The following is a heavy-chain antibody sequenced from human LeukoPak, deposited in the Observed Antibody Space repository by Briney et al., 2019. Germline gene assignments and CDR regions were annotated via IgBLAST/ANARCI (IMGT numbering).Heavy chain of an antibody. CDR1: GYTFTSYY. Sequence: ASVKVSCKASGYTFTSYYMHWVRQAPGQGLEWMGIINPSGGSTSYAQKFQGRVTMTRDMSTSTVYMELSSLRSEDTAVYYCARMWSSGWYMGYYYYMDVWGKGTTVTISS. J-gene: IGHJ6*03. CDR3: ARMWSSGWYMGYYYYMDV. CDR2: INPSGGST. V-gene: IGHV1-46*01. D-gene: IGHD6-19*01.